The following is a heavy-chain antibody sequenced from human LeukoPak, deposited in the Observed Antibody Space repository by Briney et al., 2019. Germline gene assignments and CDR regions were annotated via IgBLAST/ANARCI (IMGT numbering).Heavy chain of an antibody. CDR3: ARHLGFCSSTSCSTSRFDP. V-gene: IGHV4-59*08. CDR1: GGSITSYY. Sequence: PSETLSLTCTVSGGSITSYYWSWIRQPPGKGLEWIGYIYVSGITNYNPSLKSRITISVDTSKNQFSLNLSSVTAADTAVYYCARHLGFCSSTSCSTSRFDPWGQGTLVTVSS. J-gene: IGHJ5*02. CDR2: IYVSGIT. D-gene: IGHD2-2*01.